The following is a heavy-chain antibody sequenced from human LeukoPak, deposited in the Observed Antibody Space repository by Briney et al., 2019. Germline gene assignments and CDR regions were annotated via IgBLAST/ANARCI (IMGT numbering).Heavy chain of an antibody. CDR2: INPSSGGT. CDR1: GYTFTGYY. D-gene: IGHD6-19*01. Sequence: ASVKVSCKASGYTFTGYYMHWVRQAPGQGLEWMGRINPSSGGTNYAQKFQGRVTMTRDTSIITAYMELSRLRSDDTAVYYCARAPPPYSSGWYGEGGDYWGQGTLVTVSS. CDR3: ARAPPPYSSGWYGEGGDY. J-gene: IGHJ4*02. V-gene: IGHV1-2*06.